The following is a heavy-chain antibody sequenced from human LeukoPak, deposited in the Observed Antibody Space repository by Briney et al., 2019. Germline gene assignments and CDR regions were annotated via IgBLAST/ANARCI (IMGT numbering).Heavy chain of an antibody. CDR3: ASLIGCTNGVCYTGWAPEYFDL. CDR1: GGTFSSYA. D-gene: IGHD2-8*01. V-gene: IGHV1-69*01. Sequence: PRASVKVSCKASGGTFSSYAISWVRQAPGQGLEWMGGIIPIFGTANYAQKFQGRVTITADESTSTAYMELSSLRSEDTAVYYCASLIGCTNGVCYTGWAPEYFDLWGRGTLVTVSS. CDR2: IIPIFGTA. J-gene: IGHJ2*01.